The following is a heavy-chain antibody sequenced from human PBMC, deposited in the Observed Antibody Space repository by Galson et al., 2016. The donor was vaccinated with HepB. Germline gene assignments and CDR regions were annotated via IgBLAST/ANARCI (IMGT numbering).Heavy chain of an antibody. D-gene: IGHD1-26*01. Sequence: SLRLSCAASGFTSSSYWMHWVRQAPGKGLLWVSRINSDGSTKHYADSVKGRFTISRDNAKHTLYLQMNNLRAEDTAVYYCVNLGTTRTWGQGTQVTVPS. CDR3: VNLGTTRT. CDR1: GFTSSSYW. CDR2: INSDGSTK. J-gene: IGHJ5*02. V-gene: IGHV3-74*01.